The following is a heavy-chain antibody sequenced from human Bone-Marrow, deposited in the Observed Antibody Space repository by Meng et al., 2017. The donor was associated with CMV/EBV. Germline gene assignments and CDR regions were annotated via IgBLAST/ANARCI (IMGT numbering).Heavy chain of an antibody. Sequence: SVKVSCKASGGTFSSYASSWVRQAPGQGLEWMGGIIPIFGTANYAQKFQGRVTITTDESTSTAYMELCSLRSEDTAVYYCARRFPVVPAAMSFDYRGQGTLVTVSS. CDR1: GGTFSSYA. CDR2: IIPIFGTA. V-gene: IGHV1-69*05. CDR3: ARRFPVVPAAMSFDY. J-gene: IGHJ4*02. D-gene: IGHD2-2*01.